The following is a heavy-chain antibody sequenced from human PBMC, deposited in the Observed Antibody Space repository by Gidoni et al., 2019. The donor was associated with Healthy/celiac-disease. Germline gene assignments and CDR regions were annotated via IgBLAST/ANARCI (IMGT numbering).Heavy chain of an antibody. J-gene: IGHJ4*02. D-gene: IGHD3-3*01. CDR2: ISYDGSNK. Sequence: QVQLVESGGGVVQPGRSLRLSCAASGFTFSSYAMHWVRQAPGKGLEWVAGISYDGSNKYYADSVKGRFTISRDNSKNTLYLQMNSLRAEDTAVYYCAREPGGDFWSGFFDYWGQGTLVTVSS. V-gene: IGHV3-30-3*01. CDR3: AREPGGDFWSGFFDY. CDR1: GFTFSSYA.